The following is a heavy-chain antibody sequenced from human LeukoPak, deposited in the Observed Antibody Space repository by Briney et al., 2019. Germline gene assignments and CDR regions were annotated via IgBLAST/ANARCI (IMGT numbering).Heavy chain of an antibody. J-gene: IGHJ5*02. CDR2: INHSGST. V-gene: IGHV4-34*01. Sequence: SETLSLTCAVYGGSFSGYYWSWIRQPPGKGLEWIGEINHSGSTNYNPSLKSRVTISVDTSKNQFPLKLSSVTAADTAVYYCARHNARFDPWGQGTLVTVSS. CDR1: GGSFSGYY. D-gene: IGHD2-8*01. CDR3: ARHNARFDP.